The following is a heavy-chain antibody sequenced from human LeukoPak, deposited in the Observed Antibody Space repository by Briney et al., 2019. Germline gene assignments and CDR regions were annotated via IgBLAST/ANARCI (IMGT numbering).Heavy chain of an antibody. D-gene: IGHD1-26*01. CDR1: GYTFTSYY. CDR2: INPSGGST. V-gene: IGHV1-46*01. CDR3: AREGIVGATPSGDWFDP. J-gene: IGHJ5*02. Sequence: ASVKVSCKASGYTFTSYYMHWVRQAPGQGLEWMGIINPSGGSTSYAQKFQGRVTMTRDTSTSTVYMELSSPRSEDTAVYYCAREGIVGATPSGDWFDPWGQGTLVTVSS.